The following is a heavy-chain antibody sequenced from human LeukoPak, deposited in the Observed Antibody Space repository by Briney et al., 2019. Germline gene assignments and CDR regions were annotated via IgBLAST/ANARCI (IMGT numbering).Heavy chain of an antibody. V-gene: IGHV1-46*01. CDR1: GYTFTSYY. J-gene: IGHJ5*02. CDR3: ARDDDVRWFGEFGKNWFDP. D-gene: IGHD3-10*01. Sequence: ASVKVSCKASGYTFTSYYMHWVRQAPGQGLEWMGIINPSGGSTSYAQKFQGRVTMTRDTSTSTVYMELSSLRSEDTAVYYCARDDDVRWFGEFGKNWFDPWGQGTLVTVSS. CDR2: INPSGGST.